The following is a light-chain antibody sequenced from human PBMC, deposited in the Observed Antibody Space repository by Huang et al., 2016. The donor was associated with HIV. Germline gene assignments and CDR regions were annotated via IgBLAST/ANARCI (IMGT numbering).Light chain of an antibody. CDR3: QQYNNWPQVT. V-gene: IGKV3-15*01. CDR2: GAS. CDR1: QSVSGN. J-gene: IGKJ2*01. Sequence: EIVLTQSPATLSVFPGERATLSCRASQSVSGNLAGYQQKPGQAPRVLIHGASTRAHGIPPKFSGSGSGTEFTLTISRLEPEDFAVYYCQQYNNWPQVTFGQGTKLEIK.